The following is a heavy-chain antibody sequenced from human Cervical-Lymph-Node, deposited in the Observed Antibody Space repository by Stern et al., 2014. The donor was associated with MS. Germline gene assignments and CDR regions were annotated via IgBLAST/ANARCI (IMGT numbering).Heavy chain of an antibody. D-gene: IGHD2-8*02. CDR1: GYSFSNYW. J-gene: IGHJ6*02. CDR2: MYPGDSDP. V-gene: IGHV5-51*01. CDR3: ARRGVRASDGLDV. Sequence: VQLVQSGAEVKKPGVSLKISCKGFGYSFSNYWIGWVRQMPGKGLEWMGFMYPGDSDPRYSPSFQGQVTISADRSINTAYLQWSTLKASDTAMYYCARRGVRASDGLDVWGQGTTVTVSS.